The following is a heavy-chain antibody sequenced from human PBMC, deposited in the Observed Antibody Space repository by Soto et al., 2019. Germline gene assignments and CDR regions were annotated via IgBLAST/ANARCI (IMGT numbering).Heavy chain of an antibody. V-gene: IGHV1-18*01. Sequence: QVQLVQSGAEVKKPGASVKVSCKASGYTFTSYGISWVRQAPGQGLEWMGWISAYNGNTNYAQKLQGRVTMTTDASTSTGYMALRSLRSDDTAVYYCTRDNSDYYDSSGYYCRSGAFYDYWGQGTLVTVSS. J-gene: IGHJ4*02. CDR2: ISAYNGNT. D-gene: IGHD3-22*01. CDR3: TRDNSDYYDSSGYYCRSGAFYDY. CDR1: GYTFTSYG.